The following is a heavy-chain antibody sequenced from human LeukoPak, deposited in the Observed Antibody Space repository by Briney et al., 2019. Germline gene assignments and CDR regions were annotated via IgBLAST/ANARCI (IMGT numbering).Heavy chain of an antibody. CDR2: IWSDGRTK. D-gene: IGHD2-15*01. Sequence: GRSLRLSCAASGFTFSNYGMHWVRQAPDKGLEWVASIWSDGRTKNHADSVKGRFTISRDNSKKTLFLQMNSLRVEDTAVYHCAKDDCGDGGCYLGDYWGQGTQVTVSS. CDR1: GFTFSNYG. CDR3: AKDDCGDGGCYLGDY. V-gene: IGHV3-33*06. J-gene: IGHJ4*02.